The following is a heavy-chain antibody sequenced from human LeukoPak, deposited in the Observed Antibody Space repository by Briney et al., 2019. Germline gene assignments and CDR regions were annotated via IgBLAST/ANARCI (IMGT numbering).Heavy chain of an antibody. CDR3: ATLGRDGSLSSYFDY. CDR1: GYTFTGYY. CDR2: INPNSGGT. V-gene: IGHV1-2*02. D-gene: IGHD5-24*01. Sequence: GASVKVSCKASGYTFTGYYMHWVRQAPGQGLEWMGWINPNSGGTNYAQKFQGRVTMTRDTSISTAYMELSRLRSDDTAVYYCATLGRDGSLSSYFDYWGQGTLVTVSS. J-gene: IGHJ4*02.